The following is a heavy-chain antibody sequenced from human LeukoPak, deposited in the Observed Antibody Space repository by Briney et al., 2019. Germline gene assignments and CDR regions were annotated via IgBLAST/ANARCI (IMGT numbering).Heavy chain of an antibody. J-gene: IGHJ4*02. CDR1: GYTFTTYG. V-gene: IGHV1-18*01. CDR2: ISVYNGNT. D-gene: IGHD3-9*01. CDR3: ARMILLLGDVLTVPPRGFDY. Sequence: ASVTLSCKASGYTFTTYGISWVRLAPGQGLEWLGRISVYNGNTNYAQKLQGRVTMTTDTSTSTAYMELRSLRSDDTAVYYCARMILLLGDVLTVPPRGFDYWGQGPGDPVSS.